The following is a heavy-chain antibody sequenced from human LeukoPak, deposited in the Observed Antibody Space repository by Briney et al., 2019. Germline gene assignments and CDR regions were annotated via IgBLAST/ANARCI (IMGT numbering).Heavy chain of an antibody. J-gene: IGHJ4*02. CDR2: IYYSGST. D-gene: IGHD6-13*01. CDR3: ATTRWVAAHFDY. V-gene: IGHV4-59*01. Sequence: SETLSLTCTVSGGSISSYYWSWIRQPPGKGLEWIGYIYYSGSTNYNPSLKSRVTISVDTSKNQFPLKLSSVTAADTAVYYCATTRWVAAHFDYWGQGTLVTVSS. CDR1: GGSISSYY.